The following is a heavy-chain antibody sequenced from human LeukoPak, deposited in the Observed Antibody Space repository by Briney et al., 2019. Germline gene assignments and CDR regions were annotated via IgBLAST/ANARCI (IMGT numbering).Heavy chain of an antibody. D-gene: IGHD3-9*01. J-gene: IGHJ4*02. CDR2: FDPEDGET. Sequence: ASVKVSCKVSGYTLTELSMHWVRQAPGKGLEWMGGFDPEDGETIYARKFQGRVTMTEDTSTDTAYMELSSLRSEDTAVYYCATGTSSWDILTGYSLDYWGQGTLVTVSS. CDR3: ATGTSSWDILTGYSLDY. CDR1: GYTLTELS. V-gene: IGHV1-24*01.